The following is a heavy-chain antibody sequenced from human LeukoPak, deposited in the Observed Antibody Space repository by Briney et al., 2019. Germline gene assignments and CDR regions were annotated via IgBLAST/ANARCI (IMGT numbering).Heavy chain of an antibody. J-gene: IGHJ6*02. CDR2: IIPIFGIA. D-gene: IGHD3/OR15-3a*01. CDR1: SYTFTSYG. CDR3: ARASVKGGTGYYYYGMDV. V-gene: IGHV1-69*10. Sequence: SVKVSCKASSYTFTSYGISWVRQAPGQGLEWMGWIIPIFGIANYAQRFQGRVTITADKSTSTAYMELSSLRSEDTAVYYCARASVKGGTGYYYYGMDVRGQGTTVTVSS.